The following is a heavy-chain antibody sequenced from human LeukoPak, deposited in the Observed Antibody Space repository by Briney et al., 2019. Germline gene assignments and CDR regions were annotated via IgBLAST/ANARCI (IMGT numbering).Heavy chain of an antibody. CDR1: GGSISSYY. Sequence: SETLSLTCTVSGGSISSYYWSWIRQPPGKGLEWIGYIYYSGSTNYNPSLKSRVTLSVDTSKNQFSLKLSSVTAADTAVYYCARIITMVRGVFYYYGMDVWGQGTTVTVSS. D-gene: IGHD3-10*01. J-gene: IGHJ6*02. V-gene: IGHV4-59*01. CDR3: ARIITMVRGVFYYYGMDV. CDR2: IYYSGST.